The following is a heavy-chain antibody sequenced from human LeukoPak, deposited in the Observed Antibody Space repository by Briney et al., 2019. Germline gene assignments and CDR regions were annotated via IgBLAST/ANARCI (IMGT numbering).Heavy chain of an antibody. CDR3: ARSRNAWPGYSSGWYEVYYYYGMDV. J-gene: IGHJ6*02. CDR2: TYYRSKWYN. D-gene: IGHD6-19*01. Sequence: SQTLSLTCAISGDSVSSNSAAWNWIRQSPSRGLEWLGRTYYRSKWYNDYAVSVKSRITINPDTSKNQFSLQLNSVTPEDTAVYYCARSRNAWPGYSSGWYEVYYYYGMDVWGQGTTVTVSS. CDR1: GDSVSSNSAA. V-gene: IGHV6-1*01.